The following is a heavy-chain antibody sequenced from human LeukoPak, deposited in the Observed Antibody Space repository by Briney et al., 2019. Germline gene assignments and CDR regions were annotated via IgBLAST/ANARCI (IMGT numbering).Heavy chain of an antibody. V-gene: IGHV4-34*01. Sequence: SETLSLTCAVYGGSFSGYYWSWIRQPPGKGLEWIGEINHSGSTNYNPSLKSRVTISVDTSKNHFSLKLSSVTAADTAVYYCARLVDTAMGNWFDPWGQGTLVTVSS. D-gene: IGHD5-18*01. J-gene: IGHJ5*02. CDR2: INHSGST. CDR3: ARLVDTAMGNWFDP. CDR1: GGSFSGYY.